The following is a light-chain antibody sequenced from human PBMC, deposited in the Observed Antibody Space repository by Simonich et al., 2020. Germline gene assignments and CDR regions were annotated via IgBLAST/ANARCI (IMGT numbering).Light chain of an antibody. Sequence: QSALTQPVSVSGSPGQSITISCTGTSSDVGGYNYVSWYQQHPDKAPKLMIYDVRKRPSGVFNRFSGSKSGNTASLTISGLQAEDEADYYCSSYTSSSTLVFGTGTKVTVL. CDR1: SSDVGGYNY. CDR2: DVR. V-gene: IGLV2-14*03. CDR3: SSYTSSSTLV. J-gene: IGLJ1*01.